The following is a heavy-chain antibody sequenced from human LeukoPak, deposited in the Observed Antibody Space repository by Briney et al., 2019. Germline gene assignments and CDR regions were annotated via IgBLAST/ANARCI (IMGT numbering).Heavy chain of an antibody. J-gene: IGHJ4*02. CDR3: ARVRYCSGGSCYFYGY. CDR2: INPNSGGT. Sequence: GASVKVSCKASGYTFTSNDINWVRQAIGQGLEWMGWINPNSGGTNYAQKFQGRVTMTRDTSISTAYMELSRLRSDDTAVYYCARVRYCSGGSCYFYGYWGQGTLVTVSS. CDR1: GYTFTSND. V-gene: IGHV1-2*02. D-gene: IGHD2-15*01.